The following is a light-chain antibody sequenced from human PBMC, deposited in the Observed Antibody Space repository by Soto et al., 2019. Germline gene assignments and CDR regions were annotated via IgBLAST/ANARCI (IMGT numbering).Light chain of an antibody. V-gene: IGLV2-11*01. CDR2: DVT. J-gene: IGLJ2*01. Sequence: QTVVTQPPSVSGSPGQSVTISCTGTSSDVGGYNCVSWYQQPPGTAPKLIIYDVTKRPSGVPDRFSGSKSGNTASLTISGLQAEDEADYYCCSYAGSYSWIFGGGTQLTVL. CDR1: SSDVGGYNC. CDR3: CSYAGSYSWI.